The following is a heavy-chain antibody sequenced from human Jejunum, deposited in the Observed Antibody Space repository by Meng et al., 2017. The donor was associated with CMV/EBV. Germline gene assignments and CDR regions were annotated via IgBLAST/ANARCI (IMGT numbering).Heavy chain of an antibody. CDR1: GYSFTNYD. CDR2: VNPNSGYT. Sequence: CKASGYSFTNYDINWVRQATGQGLEWLGWVNPNSGYTDYAQRFQGRVTMTRDTSINTAYMDLSGLKSEDTAVYYCARLALNRPGFDYWGQGTLVTVSS. J-gene: IGHJ4*02. CDR3: ARLALNRPGFDY. V-gene: IGHV1-8*01. D-gene: IGHD1-14*01.